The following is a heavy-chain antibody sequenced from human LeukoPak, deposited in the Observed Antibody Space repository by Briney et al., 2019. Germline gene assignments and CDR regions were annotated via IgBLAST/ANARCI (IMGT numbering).Heavy chain of an antibody. J-gene: IGHJ4*02. CDR2: IYPGDSDT. D-gene: IGHD4-23*01. V-gene: IGHV5-51*01. Sequence: KVSCKASGGTFSSYAISWVRQAPGQGLEWMGIIYPGDSDTRYSPSFQGQVTISADKSISTAYLQWSSLKASDTAMYYCARTDYGGNSVNYWGQGTLVTVSS. CDR1: GGTFSSYA. CDR3: ARTDYGGNSVNY.